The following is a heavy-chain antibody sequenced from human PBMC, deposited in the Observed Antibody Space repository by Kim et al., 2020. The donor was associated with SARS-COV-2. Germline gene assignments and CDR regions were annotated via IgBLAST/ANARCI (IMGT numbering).Heavy chain of an antibody. Sequence: GKTYDAEAERGRLNISKDKSKKALYVQMNSLGAEDTALYYCARQRGYDFDMWGQGTMVTVSS. V-gene: IGHV3-23*01. D-gene: IGHD1-1*01. CDR2: GKT. CDR3: ARQRGYDFDM. J-gene: IGHJ3*02.